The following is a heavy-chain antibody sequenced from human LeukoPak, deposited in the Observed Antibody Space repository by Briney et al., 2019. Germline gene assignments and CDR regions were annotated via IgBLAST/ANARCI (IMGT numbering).Heavy chain of an antibody. CDR1: GGSFSGYY. J-gene: IGHJ4*02. D-gene: IGHD4-17*01. V-gene: IGHV4-34*01. CDR2: INHSGST. Sequence: SETLSLTCAVYGGSFSGYYWSWIRQPPGKGLEWIGEINHSGSTNYNPSLKSRVTISVDTSKNQFSLKLSSVTAADTAVYYCARGYGDYCDYRGQGTLVTVSS. CDR3: ARGYGDYCDY.